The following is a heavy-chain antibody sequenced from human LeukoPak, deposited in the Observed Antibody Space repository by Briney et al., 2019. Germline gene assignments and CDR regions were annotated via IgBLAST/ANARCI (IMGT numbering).Heavy chain of an antibody. Sequence: ASVKVSCKPSGYTFTAYYMHWVRQAPGQGLEWMGIINPGGGGTSYAQKFQGRVTMTRDTSTSSVYMELSSLRSEDTAVYYCARGAIAAGGPYYYGMDVWGQGTTVTVAS. J-gene: IGHJ6*02. D-gene: IGHD6-13*01. CDR1: GYTFTAYY. CDR2: INPGGGGT. CDR3: ARGAIAAGGPYYYGMDV. V-gene: IGHV1-46*01.